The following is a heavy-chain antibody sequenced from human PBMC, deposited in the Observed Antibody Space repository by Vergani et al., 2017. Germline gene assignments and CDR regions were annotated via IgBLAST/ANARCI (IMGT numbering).Heavy chain of an antibody. CDR2: VLPIIDKS. D-gene: IGHD6-19*01. V-gene: IGHV1-69*04. J-gene: IGHJ3*02. CDR1: GGTFNTYT. Sequence: QVQLEQSGAEVKKPGSSVTFSCKVSGGTFNTYTLTWVRQAPGQGLEWMGRVLPIIDKSNNAQNFQGRITFTADKSTTTVYMDLRSLRSEDTAVYYCARESHSSAGAFDIWCQGTMLTVSS. CDR3: ARESHSSAGAFDI.